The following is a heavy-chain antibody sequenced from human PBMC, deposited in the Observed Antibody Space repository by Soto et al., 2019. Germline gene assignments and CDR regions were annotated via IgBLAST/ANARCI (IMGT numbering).Heavy chain of an antibody. CDR2: IIPIFGTA. V-gene: IGHV1-69*19. J-gene: IGHJ6*02. CDR1: GGTFSSYA. Sequence: QVQLVQSGAEVKKPGSSVKVSCKASGGTFSSYAISWVRQAPGQGLEWMGGIIPIFGTANYAQKFQGRVTITADESTSTAYMELSSLRSDDTAVYYCASPSNVVVENYYYGMDVWGQGNKVT. CDR3: ASPSNVVVENYYYGMDV. D-gene: IGHD2-21*01.